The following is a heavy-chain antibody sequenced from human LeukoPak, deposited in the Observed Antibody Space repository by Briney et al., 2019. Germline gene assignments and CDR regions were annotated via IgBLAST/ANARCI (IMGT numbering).Heavy chain of an antibody. Sequence: PGGSLRLSCAASGFTFSSYWMHWVRQAPGKGLVWVSRINADGRTTNYADSVKGRFTISRDNARNTLYLQLNNLRAEDTAVYYCARGVSSGYRIDQWGQGTLVTVSS. V-gene: IGHV3-74*01. CDR1: GFTFSSYW. J-gene: IGHJ4*02. D-gene: IGHD5-18*01. CDR3: ARGVSSGYRIDQ. CDR2: INADGRTT.